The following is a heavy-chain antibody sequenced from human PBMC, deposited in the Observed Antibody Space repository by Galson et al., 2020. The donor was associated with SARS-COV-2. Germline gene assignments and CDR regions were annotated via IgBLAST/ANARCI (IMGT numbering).Heavy chain of an antibody. J-gene: IGHJ2*01. D-gene: IGHD2-15*01. Sequence: SETLSLTCTVSGGSISSYYWSWIRQPPGKGLEWIGYIYYSGSTNYNPSLKSRVTISVDTSKNQFSLKLSSVTAADTAVYYCARGRELLLTVDYWYFDLWGRGTLVTVSS. CDR1: GGSISSYY. CDR2: IYYSGST. V-gene: IGHV4-59*08. CDR3: ARGRELLLTVDYWYFDL.